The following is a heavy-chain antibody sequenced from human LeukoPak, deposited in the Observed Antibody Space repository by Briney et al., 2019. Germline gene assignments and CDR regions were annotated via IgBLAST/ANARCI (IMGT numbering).Heavy chain of an antibody. CDR2: ISSSGSTI. CDR3: AELGITMIGGV. V-gene: IGHV3-48*04. D-gene: IGHD3-10*02. CDR1: GFTFNNYW. Sequence: GGSLRLSCAASGFTFNNYWMSWVRQAPGKGLEWVSYISSSGSTIYYADSVKGRFTISRDNAKNSLYLQMNSLRAEDTAVYYCAELGITMIGGVWGKGTTVTISS. J-gene: IGHJ6*04.